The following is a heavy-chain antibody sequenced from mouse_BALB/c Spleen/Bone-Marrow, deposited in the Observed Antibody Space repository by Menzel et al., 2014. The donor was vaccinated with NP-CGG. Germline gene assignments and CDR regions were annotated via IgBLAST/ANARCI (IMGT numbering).Heavy chain of an antibody. CDR2: INSNGGST. V-gene: IGHV5-6-3*01. CDR3: VRGNYGNYVDYFDF. D-gene: IGHD2-1*01. Sequence: EVKLVESGGGLVQPGGSLKLSCAASGFTFSNYGMSWVRQTPDERLELVATINSNGGSTYYPDSVKGRFTISRDTAKNTLYLQMSSLKSEETAMYYCVRGNYGNYVDYFDFWGQGTTLTVSS. J-gene: IGHJ2*01. CDR1: GFTFSNYG.